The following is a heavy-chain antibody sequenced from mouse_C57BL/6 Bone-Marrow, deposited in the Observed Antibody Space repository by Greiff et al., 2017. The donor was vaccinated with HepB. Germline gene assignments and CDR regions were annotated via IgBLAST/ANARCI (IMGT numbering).Heavy chain of an antibody. V-gene: IGHV1-50*01. CDR2: IDPSDSYT. J-gene: IGHJ3*01. D-gene: IGHD3-2*02. CDR3: ARSLDSSGYDGFAY. Sequence: VQLQQSGAELVKPGASVKLSCKASGYTFTSYWMQWVKQRPGQGLEWIGEIDPSDSYTNYNQKFKGKATLTVDTSSSTAYMQLSSLTSEDSAVYYCARSLDSSGYDGFAYWGQGTLVTVSA. CDR1: GYTFTSYW.